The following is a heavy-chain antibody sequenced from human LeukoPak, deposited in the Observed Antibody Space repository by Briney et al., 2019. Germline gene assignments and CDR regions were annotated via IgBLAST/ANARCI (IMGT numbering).Heavy chain of an antibody. Sequence: ASVKVSCKGSGYSLIDLSMYWVRDAPGKGLEWIGWTSSYRSNTKYAQKFQGRVTMTTDPSTTTAFMELRSLRSDDTAVYYCAREVVVVGGDSFDPWGQGTLVTVSS. CDR2: TSSYRSNT. D-gene: IGHD2-15*01. CDR3: AREVVVVGGDSFDP. J-gene: IGHJ5*02. CDR1: GYSLIDLS. V-gene: IGHV1-18*01.